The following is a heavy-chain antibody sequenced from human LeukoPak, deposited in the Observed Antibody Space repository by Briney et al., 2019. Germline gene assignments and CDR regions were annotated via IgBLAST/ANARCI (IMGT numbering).Heavy chain of an antibody. Sequence: PGGSLRLSCAASGFTFSGYWMYWVRQAPGKGPVWVSGVKSDATSTYYADSVKGRFTISRDNAKNTLYLQMNSLRAEDTAVYYCARDTGRAFDIWGQGTMVTVSS. CDR2: VKSDATST. D-gene: IGHD4-17*01. CDR1: GFTFSGYW. CDR3: ARDTGRAFDI. V-gene: IGHV3-74*01. J-gene: IGHJ3*02.